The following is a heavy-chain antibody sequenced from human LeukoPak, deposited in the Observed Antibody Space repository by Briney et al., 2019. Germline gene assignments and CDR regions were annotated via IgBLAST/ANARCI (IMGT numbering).Heavy chain of an antibody. CDR1: GFTFSSFG. J-gene: IGHJ4*02. CDR2: IWSDGSNK. CDR3: ARYSSGFLDS. Sequence: PGRSLRLSCAASGFTFSSFGMHWVRQAPGKGLECVAVIWSDGSNKYYADSVKGRFTISRDNSKNTLYLQMNSLRAEDTAVYYCARYSSGFLDSWGQGTLVTVSS. D-gene: IGHD6-19*01. V-gene: IGHV3-33*01.